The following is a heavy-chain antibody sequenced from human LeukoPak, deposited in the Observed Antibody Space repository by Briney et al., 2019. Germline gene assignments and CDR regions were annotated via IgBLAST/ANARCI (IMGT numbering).Heavy chain of an antibody. CDR3: ARDLGGYSGYGDY. J-gene: IGHJ4*02. V-gene: IGHV3-66*01. CDR2: IYSGGST. CDR1: GFTVSSNY. Sequence: GGSLRLSCAASGFTVSSNYMSWVRQAPGRGLEWVSVIYSGGSTYYADSVKGRFTISRDNSKNTLYLQMNSLRAEDTAVYYCARDLGGYSGYGDYWGQGTLVTVSS. D-gene: IGHD5-12*01.